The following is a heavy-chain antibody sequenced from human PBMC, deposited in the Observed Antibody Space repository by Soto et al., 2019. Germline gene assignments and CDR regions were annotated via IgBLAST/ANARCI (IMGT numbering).Heavy chain of an antibody. V-gene: IGHV4-4*02. D-gene: IGHD2-21*02. Sequence: PSETLSLTCAVSGDSITGDNWWSWVRQPPGKGLEWIGEIHHSGATNYNPSLKSRVTISVDTSKNQFSLKLSSVTAADTAVYYCARDTPYCGGDCYGFDIWGQGTMVTVSS. CDR1: GDSITGDNW. CDR2: IHHSGAT. J-gene: IGHJ3*02. CDR3: ARDTPYCGGDCYGFDI.